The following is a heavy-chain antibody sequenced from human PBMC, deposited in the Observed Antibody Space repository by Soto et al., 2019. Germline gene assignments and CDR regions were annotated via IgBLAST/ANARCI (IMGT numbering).Heavy chain of an antibody. D-gene: IGHD6-13*01. J-gene: IGHJ4*02. CDR3: AIPLPKQQLVRGAFDH. V-gene: IGHV1-69*01. CDR2: SIPVFGTA. CDR1: GGTFRNYA. Sequence: QVQLVQSGAEVKKPGSSVKLSCKTSGGTFRNYAINWVRQAPGQGLEWMGWSIPVFGTANYAQTFQGRFTITADESTITAYMELSSLRSDDTAVYYCAIPLPKQQLVRGAFDHWGQVTLVTVAS.